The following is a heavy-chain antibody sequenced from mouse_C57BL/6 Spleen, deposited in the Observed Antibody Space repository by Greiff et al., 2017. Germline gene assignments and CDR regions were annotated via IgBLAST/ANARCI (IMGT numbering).Heavy chain of an antibody. CDR1: GYTFTSYW. CDR3: AMNYGSSWYFDV. V-gene: IGHV1-74*01. Sequence: QVQLQQPGAELVQPGASVKVSCKASGYTFTSYWMHWVKQRPGQGLEWIGRIHPSDSDTNYNQKFKGKATLTVDKSSSTAYMQLSSLTSEDSAVYYCAMNYGSSWYFDVWGTGTTVTVSS. D-gene: IGHD1-1*01. J-gene: IGHJ1*03. CDR2: IHPSDSDT.